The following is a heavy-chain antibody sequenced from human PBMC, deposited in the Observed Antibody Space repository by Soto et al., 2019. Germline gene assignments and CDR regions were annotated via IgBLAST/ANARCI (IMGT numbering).Heavy chain of an antibody. D-gene: IGHD2-2*01. Sequence: QVQLVEAGGGVVQPGRSLRLSCAASGFTFSSYGMHWVRQAPGKGLEWEAVIWYDGSNKYYADSVKGRFTISRDNSKKTVYLQMNSLRAEYTAVYYCARDEVYVLVPAAIYGMDVWGQGTTVTVSS. CDR2: IWYDGSNK. CDR1: GFTFSSYG. CDR3: ARDEVYVLVPAAIYGMDV. V-gene: IGHV3-33*01. J-gene: IGHJ6*01.